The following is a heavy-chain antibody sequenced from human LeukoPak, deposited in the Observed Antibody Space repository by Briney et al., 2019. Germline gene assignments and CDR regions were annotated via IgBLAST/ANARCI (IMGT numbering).Heavy chain of an antibody. CDR2: ISGSGGST. D-gene: IGHD3-10*01. V-gene: IGHV3-23*01. CDR3: AKDSNYYDSGTPVG. Sequence: GGSLRLSCAASGFTFSSYAMSWVRQAPGKGLEWVSAISGSGGSTYYADSVKGRFTISRDNSKNTLYLQLNSLRAEDTAVYYCAKDSNYYDSGTPVGWGQGTLVTVSS. CDR1: GFTFSSYA. J-gene: IGHJ4*02.